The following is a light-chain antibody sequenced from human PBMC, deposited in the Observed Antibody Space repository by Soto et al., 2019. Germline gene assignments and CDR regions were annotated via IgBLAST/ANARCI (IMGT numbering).Light chain of an antibody. CDR2: DAS. J-gene: IGKJ5*01. V-gene: IGKV1-33*01. CDR1: QDISNY. CDR3: QQYDNLPIT. Sequence: DIQMTQSPSSLSASVGARVTITCQASQDISNYLNWYQQKPGKAPKLLIYDASNLETGVPSRFSGSGSGTDFTFTISSLQPEDIATYYCQQYDNLPITFGQGTRLEI.